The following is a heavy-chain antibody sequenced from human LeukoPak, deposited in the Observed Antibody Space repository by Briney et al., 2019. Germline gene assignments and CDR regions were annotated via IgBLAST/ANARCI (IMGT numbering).Heavy chain of an antibody. CDR1: GFTFSSYS. V-gene: IGHV3-30*02. CDR3: AKDGSTSDYYYYYMDV. Sequence: GGSLRLSCAASGFTFSSYSMNWVRQAPGKGLEWVAFIRYDGSNKYYADSVKGRFTISRDNSKNTLYLQMNSLRAEDTAVYYCAKDGSTSDYYYYYMDVWGKGTTVTVSS. CDR2: IRYDGSNK. D-gene: IGHD2-2*01. J-gene: IGHJ6*03.